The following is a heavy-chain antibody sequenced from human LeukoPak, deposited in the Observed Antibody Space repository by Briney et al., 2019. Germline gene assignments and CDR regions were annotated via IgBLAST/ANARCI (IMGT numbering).Heavy chain of an antibody. D-gene: IGHD3-22*01. CDR3: ARGPYYYDSSGYLF. CDR1: GFTFSSYA. V-gene: IGHV3-64*01. Sequence: PGGSLRLSCAASGFTFSSYAMHWVRQAPGKGLEYVSAISSNGGSTYYANSVKGRFTISRDNSKNTLYLRMGSLRAEDMAVYYCARGPYYYDSSGYLFWGQGTLVTVSS. J-gene: IGHJ4*02. CDR2: ISSNGGST.